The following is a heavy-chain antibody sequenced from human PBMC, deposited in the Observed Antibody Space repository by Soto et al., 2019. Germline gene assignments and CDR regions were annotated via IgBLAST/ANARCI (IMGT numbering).Heavy chain of an antibody. D-gene: IGHD1-7*01. V-gene: IGHV3-23*01. CDR1: VFTFSSYA. CDR3: AKSITGTKYHFQD. Sequence: VGYLRLSCAASVFTFSSYAMSCVRHAPGKWLEWVSAISGSGGSTYYADSVKGRFTISRDNSKNTLYLQMNSLRAEDTAVYYCAKSITGTKYHFQDWGQATLGHVSS. CDR2: ISGSGGST. J-gene: IGHJ4*02.